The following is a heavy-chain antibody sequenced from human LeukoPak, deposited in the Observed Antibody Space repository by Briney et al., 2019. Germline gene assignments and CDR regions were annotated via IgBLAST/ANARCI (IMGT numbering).Heavy chain of an antibody. CDR2: ISGSGGST. V-gene: IGHV3-23*01. Sequence: GGSLRLSCAASGFTFSSYAMSWVRQAPGKGLEWVSAISGSGGSTYYADSVKGRFTISRDNSKNTLYLQMNSLRAEDTAVYYCAKVNHEDPYYYGMDVWGQGTTVTVSS. J-gene: IGHJ6*02. D-gene: IGHD1-14*01. CDR1: GFTFSSYA. CDR3: AKVNHEDPYYYGMDV.